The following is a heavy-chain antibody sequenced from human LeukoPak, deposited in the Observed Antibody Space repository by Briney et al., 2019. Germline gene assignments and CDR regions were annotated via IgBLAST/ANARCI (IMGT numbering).Heavy chain of an antibody. J-gene: IGHJ4*02. V-gene: IGHV1-69*02. CDR2: IIPILGIA. CDR3: ASAEAYDSSGQY. CDR1: GGTFTSYS. D-gene: IGHD3-22*01. Sequence: SLKVSCKASGGTFTSYSISWVRPAPGQGLEWMGRIIPILGIANYAQKLQGRVTITADKSTSTAYMELSSLRSEDTAVYYCASAEAYDSSGQYWGQGTLVTVSS.